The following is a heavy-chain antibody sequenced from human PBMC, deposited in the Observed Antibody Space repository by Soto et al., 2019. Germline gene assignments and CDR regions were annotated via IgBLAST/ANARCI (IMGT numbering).Heavy chain of an antibody. D-gene: IGHD2-2*01. CDR2: IDPSDSYT. CDR1: GYSFTSYW. Sequence: PGESLKISCKGSGYSFTSYWISWVRQMPGKGLEWMGRIDPSDSYTNYSPSFQGHVTISADKSISTSYLQWSSLKASDTAMYYCARHIQPCSSTSCYLLPPYGMDVWGQGTTVTVSS. CDR3: ARHIQPCSSTSCYLLPPYGMDV. V-gene: IGHV5-10-1*01. J-gene: IGHJ6*02.